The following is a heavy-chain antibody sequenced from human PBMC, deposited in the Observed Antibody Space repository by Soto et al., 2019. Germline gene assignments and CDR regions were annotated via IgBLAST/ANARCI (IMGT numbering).Heavy chain of an antibody. CDR3: ATERGYCSGGSCPPYNWFDP. D-gene: IGHD2-15*01. J-gene: IGHJ5*02. Sequence: ASVKVSCKVSGYTLTELSMHWVRQAPGKGLEWMGGFDPEDGETIYAQKFQGRVTMTEDTSTDTAYMELSSLRSEDTAVYYCATERGYCSGGSCPPYNWFDPWGQGTLVTVSS. V-gene: IGHV1-24*01. CDR2: FDPEDGET. CDR1: GYTLTELS.